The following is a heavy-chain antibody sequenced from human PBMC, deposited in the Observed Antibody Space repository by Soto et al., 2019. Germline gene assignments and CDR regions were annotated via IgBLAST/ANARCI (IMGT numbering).Heavy chain of an antibody. D-gene: IGHD1-26*01. CDR3: ARDREAAGDSWFDP. V-gene: IGHV4-31*03. J-gene: IGHJ5*02. CDR2: IYYSGST. Sequence: TSETLSLTCTVSGGSISSGGYYWSWIRQHPGKGLEWIGYIYYSGSTYYNPSLESRVTISVDTSKNQFSLKLSSVTAADTAVYYCARDREAAGDSWFDPWGQGTLVTVSS. CDR1: GGSISSGGYY.